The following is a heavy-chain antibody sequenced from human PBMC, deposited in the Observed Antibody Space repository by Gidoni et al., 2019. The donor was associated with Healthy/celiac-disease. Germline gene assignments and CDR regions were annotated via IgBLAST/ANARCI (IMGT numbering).Heavy chain of an antibody. CDR3: ARDWSIYDYGDYTTANDFDY. CDR1: GGTFSSSA. D-gene: IGHD4-17*01. CDR2: IIPILGIA. Sequence: QVQLVQSGAEVTKPGSSVKVSGKASGGTFSSSAISWVRQAPGQGLEWMGRIIPILGIANYAQKFQGRVTITADKSTSTAYMELSSLRSEDTAVYYCARDWSIYDYGDYTTANDFDYWGQGTLVTVSS. J-gene: IGHJ4*02. V-gene: IGHV1-69*09.